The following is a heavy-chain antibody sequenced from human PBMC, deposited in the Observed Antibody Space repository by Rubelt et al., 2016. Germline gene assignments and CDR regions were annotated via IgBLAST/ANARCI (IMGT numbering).Heavy chain of an antibody. Sequence: TSYYMHWVRQAPGQGLEWMGIINPSGGSTSYAQNFQGRVTMTRDTSTSTGYMELSSLRSEDTAVHYCARDLDLHSYGPNWLDPWGQGTLVTVSS. J-gene: IGHJ5*02. V-gene: IGHV1-46*01. CDR1: TSYY. CDR3: ARDLDLHSYGPNWLDP. D-gene: IGHD5-18*01. CDR2: INPSGGST.